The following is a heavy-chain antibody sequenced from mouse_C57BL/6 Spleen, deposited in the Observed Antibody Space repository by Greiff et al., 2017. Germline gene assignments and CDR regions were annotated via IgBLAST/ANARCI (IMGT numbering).Heavy chain of an antibody. D-gene: IGHD1-1*01. CDR3: ARSPSYGSSYRVYAMEY. J-gene: IGHJ4*01. Sequence: QVQLQQPGAELVKPGASVKMSCKASGYTFTSYWITWVKQRPGQGLEWIGDIYPGSGSTNYNEKFKSKATLTVDTSSSTAYMQLSSLTSEDSAVYYGARSPSYGSSYRVYAMEYWGQGTSGTVSS. CDR1: GYTFTSYW. V-gene: IGHV1-55*01. CDR2: IYPGSGST.